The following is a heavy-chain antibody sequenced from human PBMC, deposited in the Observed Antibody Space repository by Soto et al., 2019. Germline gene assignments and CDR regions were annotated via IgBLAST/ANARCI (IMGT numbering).Heavy chain of an antibody. Sequence: QVQLQESGPGLVKPSETLSLTCSVSGGSISSDYWSWFRQPPGKRLEYIGFIYNGGSPNYNPSLGSPVTLXAXRXPNHFSLKLSSVTAADTAVSYCSRGEWFPRGSGMDVWGRGTTVTVS. V-gene: IGHV4-59*01. CDR2: IYNGGSP. D-gene: IGHD3-3*01. CDR3: SRGEWFPRGSGMDV. CDR1: GGSISSDY. J-gene: IGHJ6*02.